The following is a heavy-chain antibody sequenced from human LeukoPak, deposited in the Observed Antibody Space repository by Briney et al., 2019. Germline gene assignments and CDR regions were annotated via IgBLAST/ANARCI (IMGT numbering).Heavy chain of an antibody. V-gene: IGHV4-4*07. Sequence: SETLSLTCTISGGTISSYYWSWIRQPAGKGLEWIGRIYISGSTDYNPSLKSRVTMSLDTSKNEFSLKLRSVTAADTAVYYCARDDVDTPTFDYWGQGTLVTVSS. CDR2: IYISGST. D-gene: IGHD5-18*01. J-gene: IGHJ4*02. CDR1: GGTISSYY. CDR3: ARDDVDTPTFDY.